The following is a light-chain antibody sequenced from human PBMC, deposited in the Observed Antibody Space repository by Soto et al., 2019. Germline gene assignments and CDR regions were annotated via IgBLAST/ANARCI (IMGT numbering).Light chain of an antibody. CDR1: QSISNN. CDR3: QQYNNWWT. V-gene: IGKV3-15*01. Sequence: EIVMTQSQATLSVSPGERATLSCRASQSISNNLAWYHQRPGQAPRLLIYGASTRATGIPARCSGSRSGTEFTLTISSLQSEDFAVYYCQQYNNWWTFGQGTMVEIK. J-gene: IGKJ1*01. CDR2: GAS.